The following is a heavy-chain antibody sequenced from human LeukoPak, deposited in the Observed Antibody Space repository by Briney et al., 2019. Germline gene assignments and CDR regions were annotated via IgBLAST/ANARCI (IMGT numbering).Heavy chain of an antibody. D-gene: IGHD6-13*01. V-gene: IGHV1-46*01. Sequence: ASVKVSCKASGGTFSSYAISWVRQAPGQGLEWMGIINPSGGSTSYAQKFQGRVTMTRDTSTSTVYMELSSLRSEDTAVYYCARDEGGSSSSGDYWGQGTLVTVSS. J-gene: IGHJ4*02. CDR1: GGTFSSYA. CDR3: ARDEGGSSSSGDY. CDR2: INPSGGST.